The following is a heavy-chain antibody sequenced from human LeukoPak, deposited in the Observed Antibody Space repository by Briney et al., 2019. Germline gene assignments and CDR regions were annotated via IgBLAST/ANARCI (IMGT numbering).Heavy chain of an antibody. CDR2: IYISGST. J-gene: IGHJ4*02. V-gene: IGHV4-4*07. CDR1: GGSISSYY. Sequence: SETLSLTCTVSGGSISSYYWSWIRQPAGKGLEWIGRIYISGSTNYNPSLKSRVTMSVDTSKNQFSLKLSSVTAADTAVYYCARERGYCSSTSCYTRYYFDYWGQGTLVTVSS. CDR3: ARERGYCSSTSCYTRYYFDY. D-gene: IGHD2-2*02.